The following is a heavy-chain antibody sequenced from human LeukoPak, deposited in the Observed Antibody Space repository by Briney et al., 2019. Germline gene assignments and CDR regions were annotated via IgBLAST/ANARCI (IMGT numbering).Heavy chain of an antibody. J-gene: IGHJ5*02. V-gene: IGHV3-11*01. CDR2: INIGGTNT. CDR3: ATDGAGFDT. CDR1: GFTSNSYY. Sequence: GGSLRLSCAASGFTSNSYYMSWIRQAPGKGLEWLSYINIGGTNTHYADSVKGRFTISRDNAKKSLYLEMNNLRAEDTAVYYCATDGAGFDTWGQGVLVTVSS.